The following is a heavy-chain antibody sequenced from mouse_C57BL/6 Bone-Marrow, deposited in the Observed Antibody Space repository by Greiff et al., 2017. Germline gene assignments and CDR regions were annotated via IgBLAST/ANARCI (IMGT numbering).Heavy chain of an antibody. V-gene: IGHV1-19*01. CDR2: INPYNGGT. J-gene: IGHJ3*01. D-gene: IGHD6-1*01. CDR3: ARLGLDSPAWFAY. Sequence: EVKLQQSGPVLVKPGASVKMSCKASGYTFTDYYMNWVKQSHGKSLEWIGVINPYNGGTSYNQKFKGKATLTVDKSSSPAYMELNSLTSEDSAVYYCARLGLDSPAWFAYWGQGTLVTVSA. CDR1: GYTFTDYY.